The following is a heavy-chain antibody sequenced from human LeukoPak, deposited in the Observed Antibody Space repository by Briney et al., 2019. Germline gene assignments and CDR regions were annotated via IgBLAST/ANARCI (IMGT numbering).Heavy chain of an antibody. V-gene: IGHV1-18*01. CDR2: ISAYNGNT. CDR1: GYTFTSYG. D-gene: IGHD6-13*01. J-gene: IGHJ4*02. Sequence: ASVKVSCKASGYTFTSYGISWVRQAPGQGLEWMGWISAYNGNTNYAQKLQGRVTMTTDTSTSTAYMELRSLRSDDTAMYYCARARSSWQTYYFDYWGQGTLVTVSS. CDR3: ARARSSWQTYYFDY.